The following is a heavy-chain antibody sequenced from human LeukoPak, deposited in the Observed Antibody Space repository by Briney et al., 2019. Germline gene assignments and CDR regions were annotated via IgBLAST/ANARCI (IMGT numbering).Heavy chain of an antibody. CDR2: MNPNSGNT. J-gene: IGHJ4*02. Sequence: GASVKVSCKASGYTFTSYDINWVRQATGQGLEWMGWMNPNSGNTGYAQKFQGRVTMTRNTSISTAYMELSSLRSEDTAVYYCAREGGEYCSSTSCPFDYWGQGTLVTVSS. CDR1: GYTFTSYD. V-gene: IGHV1-8*01. CDR3: AREGGEYCSSTSCPFDY. D-gene: IGHD2-2*01.